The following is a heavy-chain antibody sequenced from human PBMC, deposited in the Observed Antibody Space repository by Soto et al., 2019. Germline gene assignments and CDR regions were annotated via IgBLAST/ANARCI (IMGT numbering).Heavy chain of an antibody. Sequence: SVKVSCKASGDTFGNHAISWARQAPGHGLDWMGGIIPIFGSLNYAQKFQGRVTITADESTNTTYMELIALRPEDTAVYFCARAGSNSAKYFYYGLDVWGRGTTVTVSS. CDR2: IIPIFGSL. D-gene: IGHD6-13*01. V-gene: IGHV1-69*13. CDR3: ARAGSNSAKYFYYGLDV. J-gene: IGHJ6*02. CDR1: GDTFGNHA.